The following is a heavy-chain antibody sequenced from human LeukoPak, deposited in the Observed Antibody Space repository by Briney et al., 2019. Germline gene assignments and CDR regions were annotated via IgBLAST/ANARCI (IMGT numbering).Heavy chain of an antibody. V-gene: IGHV1-69*01. CDR2: IIPIFGTA. CDR3: ARGRRYSGYDWVAGYYFDY. J-gene: IGHJ4*02. D-gene: IGHD5-12*01. Sequence: SVKVSCKASGGTFSSYAISWVRQAPGQGLEWMGGIIPIFGTANYAQQFQGRVTITADESTSTAYMELSSLRSEDTAVYYCARGRRYSGYDWVAGYYFDYWGQGTLVTVSS. CDR1: GGTFSSYA.